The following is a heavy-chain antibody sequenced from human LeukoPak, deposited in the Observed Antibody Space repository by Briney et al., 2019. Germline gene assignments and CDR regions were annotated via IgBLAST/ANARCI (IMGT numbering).Heavy chain of an antibody. V-gene: IGHV3-33*01. CDR1: GFTFSSYG. D-gene: IGHD2-2*01. J-gene: IGHJ4*02. CDR2: IWYDGSNK. Sequence: GGSLRLSCAASGFTFSSYGMHWVRQAPGTGLERVAVIWYDGSNKYYADSVKGRVTISRDNSKNTLYLQMNSLRAEDTAVYYCARGAYCSSTSCYYFDYWGQGTLVTVSS. CDR3: ARGAYCSSTSCYYFDY.